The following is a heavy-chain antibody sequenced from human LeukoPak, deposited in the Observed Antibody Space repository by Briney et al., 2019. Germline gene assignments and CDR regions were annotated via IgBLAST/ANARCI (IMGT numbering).Heavy chain of an antibody. D-gene: IGHD1-26*01. CDR1: GFTFSSYG. J-gene: IGHJ4*02. CDR3: ASGWYSRCHFNVNYFDY. CDR2: VSYDGSYK. V-gene: IGHV3-30*03. Sequence: GGSLRLSCEASGFTFSSYGMHWVRQAPGKGLEWVAVVSYDGSYKYYADSVKGRFTISRDNSKNTLYLQINSLRADDTAVYYCASGWYSRCHFNVNYFDYWGQGTLVTVSS.